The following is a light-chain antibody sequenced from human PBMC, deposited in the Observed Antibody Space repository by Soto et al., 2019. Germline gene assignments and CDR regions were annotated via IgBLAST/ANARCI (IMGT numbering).Light chain of an antibody. Sequence: ETVLTQSPATLFLSPGERATLSCRASQSVSTFLAWYQQKPGQAPRLLIYDASNRATGIPARFSGSGSGTDFTLTISSLEPEDVAIYYCQQRGNWPPVFGGGTKVEI. CDR2: DAS. CDR3: QQRGNWPPV. J-gene: IGKJ4*01. V-gene: IGKV3-11*01. CDR1: QSVSTF.